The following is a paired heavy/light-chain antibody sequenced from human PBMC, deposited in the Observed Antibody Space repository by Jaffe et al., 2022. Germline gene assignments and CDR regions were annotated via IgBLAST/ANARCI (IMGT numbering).Heavy chain of an antibody. Sequence: EVQLVESGGGLVQPGGSLRLSCAASGFTFSSYWMHWVRQAPGKGLVWVAHINRDGSITDYVDSVKGRFTISRDNAKNTLYLQMNGLRAEDTAVYYCARSGGYNALDIWGQGTVVTISS. CDR2: INRDGSIT. V-gene: IGHV3-74*01. D-gene: IGHD3-10*01. CDR3: ARSGGYNALDI. CDR1: GFTFSSYW. J-gene: IGHJ3*02.
Light chain of an antibody. V-gene: IGLV2-8*01. CDR1: SSDVGGYNY. CDR2: EVS. Sequence: QSALTQPPSASGSPGQSVTISCTGTSSDVGGYNYVSWYQQHPGKAPKLMIYEVSKRPSGVPDRFSGSKSGNTASLTISGLQAEDEADYYCSSYAGSNNVLFGGGTKLTVL. CDR3: SSYAGSNNVL. J-gene: IGLJ2*01.